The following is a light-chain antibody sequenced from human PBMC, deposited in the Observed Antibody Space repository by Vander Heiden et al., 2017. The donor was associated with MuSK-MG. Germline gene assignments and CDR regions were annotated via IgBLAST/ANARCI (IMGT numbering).Light chain of an antibody. V-gene: IGLV2-14*03. CDR1: SRDVGAYNS. CDR2: DVT. J-gene: IGLJ2*01. CDR3: SSKRSSSAVV. Sequence: QPPLPQPAPVSGAPRQSITISCTGTSRDVGAYNSVSWYQQHPGKAPKLIIYDVTNRPSGVSYRFSASKSGNTASLTISGLQAEDEADYYCSSKRSSSAVVFGGGTKLTVL.